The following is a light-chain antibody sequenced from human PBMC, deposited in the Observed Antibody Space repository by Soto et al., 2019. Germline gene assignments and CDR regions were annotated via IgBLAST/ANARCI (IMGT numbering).Light chain of an antibody. Sequence: DIQMTQSPSSLSASIGDRVTITCQASQDIRNYLNWYQQKPGKAPKLLIYDAAKLETGAPSRFSGSGSGTDFTFTISSLQPEDIATYYCHQYDNLPFTFGPGTKVDIK. CDR3: HQYDNLPFT. CDR2: DAA. CDR1: QDIRNY. V-gene: IGKV1-33*01. J-gene: IGKJ3*01.